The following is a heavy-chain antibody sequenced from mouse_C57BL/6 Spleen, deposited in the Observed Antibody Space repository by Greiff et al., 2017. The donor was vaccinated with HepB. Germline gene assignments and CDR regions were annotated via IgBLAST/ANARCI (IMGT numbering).Heavy chain of an antibody. CDR2: ISYDGSN. CDR1: GYSITSGYY. CDR3: ARGSNYRAFDV. V-gene: IGHV3-6*01. Sequence: VQLQQSGPGLVKPSQSLSLTCSVTGYSITSGYYWNWIRQFPGNKLEWMGYISYDGSNNYNPSLKNRISITRDTSKNQFFLKLNSVTTEDTATYYCARGSNYRAFDVWGTGTTVTVSS. J-gene: IGHJ1*03. D-gene: IGHD2-5*01.